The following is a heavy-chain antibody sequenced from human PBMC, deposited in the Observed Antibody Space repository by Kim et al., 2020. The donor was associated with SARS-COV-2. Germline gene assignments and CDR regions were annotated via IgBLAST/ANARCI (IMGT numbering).Heavy chain of an antibody. CDR1: GYTFTSYG. CDR3: ARDEVAAAEGVNWFDP. CDR2: ISAYNGNT. J-gene: IGHJ5*02. V-gene: IGHV1-18*04. D-gene: IGHD6-13*01. Sequence: ASVKVSCKASGYTFTSYGISWVRQAPGQGLEWMGWISAYNGNTNYAQKLQGRVTMTTDTSTSTAYMELRSLRSDDTAVYYCARDEVAAAEGVNWFDPWGQGTLVTVSS.